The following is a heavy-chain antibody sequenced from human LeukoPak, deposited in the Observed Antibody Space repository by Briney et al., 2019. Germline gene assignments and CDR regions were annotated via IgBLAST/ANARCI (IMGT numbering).Heavy chain of an antibody. J-gene: IGHJ4*02. CDR3: ARESLFRAVAGRPAPFDS. Sequence: PGGSLRLSCAASGFTVNSDYMSWVRQAPGKGLEWVSVLYSGGSTYYADSVKGRFTISRDNSKNTLYLQMNSLRAEDTAVYYCARESLFRAVAGRPAPFDSWGQGTLVTVSS. V-gene: IGHV3-66*01. CDR2: LYSGGST. CDR1: GFTVNSDY. D-gene: IGHD6-19*01.